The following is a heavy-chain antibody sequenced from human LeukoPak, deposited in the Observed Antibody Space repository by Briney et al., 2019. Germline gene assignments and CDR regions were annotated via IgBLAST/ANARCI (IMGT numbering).Heavy chain of an antibody. CDR2: MYYSGST. V-gene: IGHV4-30-4*01. Sequence: SETLSPTCTVSGGSISSGDYYWSWIRQPPGKGLEWIAYMYYSGSTYYNPSLKSRVTMSADTSKNQLSLKLSSVTAADTAVYYCARPYYYDSRIDPWGQGILVTVSS. D-gene: IGHD3-22*01. J-gene: IGHJ5*02. CDR1: GGSISSGDYY. CDR3: ARPYYYDSRIDP.